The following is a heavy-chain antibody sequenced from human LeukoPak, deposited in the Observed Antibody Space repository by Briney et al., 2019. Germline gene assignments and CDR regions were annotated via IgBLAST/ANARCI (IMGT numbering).Heavy chain of an antibody. D-gene: IGHD1-26*01. V-gene: IGHV3-21*01. J-gene: IGHJ3*02. Sequence: GGSLRLSCAASGSTFTSYSMNWVRQAPGKGLEWVSSISAGSSYIYYTDSVRGRFTISRDNAKSSLYLQMNSLRAEDTAVYYCARDVRSGSYYDDAFDIWGQGTMVTVSS. CDR1: GSTFTSYS. CDR3: ARDVRSGSYYDDAFDI. CDR2: ISAGSSYI.